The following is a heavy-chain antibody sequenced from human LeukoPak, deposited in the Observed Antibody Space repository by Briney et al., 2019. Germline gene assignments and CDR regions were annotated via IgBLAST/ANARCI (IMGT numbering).Heavy chain of an antibody. Sequence: SETLSLTCTVSGGSVSSGSYYWSWIRQPPGKGLEWIGYIYYSGSTNYNPSLKSRVTISVDTSKNQFSLKLSSVTAADTAVYYCARVTGAAGVDAFDIWGQGTMVTVSS. CDR1: GGSVSSGSYY. D-gene: IGHD6-13*01. J-gene: IGHJ3*02. V-gene: IGHV4-61*01. CDR3: ARVTGAAGVDAFDI. CDR2: IYYSGST.